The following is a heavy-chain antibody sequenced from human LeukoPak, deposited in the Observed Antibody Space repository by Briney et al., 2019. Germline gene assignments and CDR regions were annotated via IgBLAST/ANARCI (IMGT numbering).Heavy chain of an antibody. CDR1: GLTFSSYG. V-gene: IGHV3-30*18. Sequence: GGSLRLSCGASGLTFSSYGMHWVRQAPGKGLEWVAVISYDGNNKQFADSVKGRFTISRDNSQSTVYLQMNSLRAEDTAVYYCAKDTYHYDRSGYYTFDSWGQGTLVTVSS. CDR3: AKDTYHYDRSGYYTFDS. D-gene: IGHD3-22*01. CDR2: ISYDGNNK. J-gene: IGHJ4*02.